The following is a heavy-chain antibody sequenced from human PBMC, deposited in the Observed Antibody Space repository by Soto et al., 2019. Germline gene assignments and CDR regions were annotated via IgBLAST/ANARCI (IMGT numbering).Heavy chain of an antibody. J-gene: IGHJ3*02. Sequence: SVKVSCKASGGTFSSYAISWVRQAPGQGLEWMGGIIPIFGTANYAQKFQGRVAITADESTSTAYMELSSLRSEDTAVYYCARDLNQYYYDSSGYQGGDAFDIWGQGTMVTVSS. CDR1: GGTFSSYA. V-gene: IGHV1-69*13. CDR3: ARDLNQYYYDSSGYQGGDAFDI. CDR2: IIPIFGTA. D-gene: IGHD3-22*01.